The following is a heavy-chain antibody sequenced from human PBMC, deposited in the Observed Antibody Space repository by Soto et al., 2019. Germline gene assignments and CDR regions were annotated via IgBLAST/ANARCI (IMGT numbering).Heavy chain of an antibody. D-gene: IGHD3-10*01. V-gene: IGHV1-69*01. CDR3: ARVLYYGSGSYSPYGMGV. Sequence: QVQLVQSGAEVKKPGSSVKVSCKTSGVSFNNNGIGWVRQAPGHGLEWMGGVSPPFRTSNYARKFQGRISITADASTGTVNMELSSLTSEDTAQYYCARVLYYGSGSYSPYGMGVWGRGTTVTVSS. CDR1: GVSFNNNG. CDR2: VSPPFRTS. J-gene: IGHJ6*02.